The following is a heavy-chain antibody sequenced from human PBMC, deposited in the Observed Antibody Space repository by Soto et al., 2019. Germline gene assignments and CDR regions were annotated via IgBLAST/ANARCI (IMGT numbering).Heavy chain of an antibody. CDR2: INHSGST. V-gene: IGHV4-34*01. J-gene: IGHJ4*02. CDR1: GGSFSGYY. CDR3: ARDQGDY. D-gene: IGHD2-2*01. Sequence: SETLSLTCAVYGGSFSGYYWSWIRQPPGEGLEWIGEINHSGSTNYNPSLKSRVTISVDTSKNQFSLKLSSVTAADTAVYYCARDQGDYWGQGTLVTVS.